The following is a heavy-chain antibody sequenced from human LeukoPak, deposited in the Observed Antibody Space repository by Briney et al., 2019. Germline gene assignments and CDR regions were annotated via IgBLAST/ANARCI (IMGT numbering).Heavy chain of an antibody. CDR1: GFTFRDHY. CDR3: ARGQPCGGDSHVAFDI. V-gene: IGHV3-72*01. Sequence: PGGSLRLSCAASGFTFRDHYMDWVRQVPGKGLEWVGRCRKKVNSYTTEYAASVKGRFTVSRDDARNSLYLQMNSLKIEDTAVYYCARGQPCGGDSHVAFDIWGQGTVVTVSS. D-gene: IGHD2-21*02. CDR2: CRKKVNSYTT. J-gene: IGHJ3*02.